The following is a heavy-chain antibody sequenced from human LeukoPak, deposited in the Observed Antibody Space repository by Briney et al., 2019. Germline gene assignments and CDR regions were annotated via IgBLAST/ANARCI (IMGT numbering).Heavy chain of an antibody. CDR2: INSDGSPI. J-gene: IGHJ4*02. V-gene: IGHV3-74*01. CDR3: ARAGNYRFDY. D-gene: IGHD3-22*01. CDR1: GFTFSSYW. Sequence: GGSLRLSCAASGFTFSSYWMHWVRQAPGKGLVWVSRINSDGSPIDYADYVKGRFTISTDNAKNTLYLQMNSLRAEDTAVYYCARAGNYRFDYWGQGSLVAVSS.